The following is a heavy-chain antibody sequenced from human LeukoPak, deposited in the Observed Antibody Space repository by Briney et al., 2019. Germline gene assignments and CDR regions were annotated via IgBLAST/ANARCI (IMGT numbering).Heavy chain of an antibody. Sequence: GGSLRLSCAASGFTVSLYYMTWVRQAPGKGLEWVSVIYSGGPTYYAESVKGRFTISRDNSKNTVYLQMNSLRGEDTAVYFCARGWVVATGGFDMWGQGTMVTVSS. CDR3: ARGWVVATGGFDM. J-gene: IGHJ3*02. V-gene: IGHV3-53*01. D-gene: IGHD2-8*02. CDR1: GFTVSLYY. CDR2: IYSGGPT.